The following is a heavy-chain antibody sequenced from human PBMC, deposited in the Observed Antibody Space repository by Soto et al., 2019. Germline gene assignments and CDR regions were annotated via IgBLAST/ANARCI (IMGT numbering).Heavy chain of an antibody. CDR1: GGSSSGHS. D-gene: IGHD3-22*01. CDR3: STRAYDTNGYYRFDP. Sequence: ETLSLTCAVYGGSSSGHSWTWIRQSPGKGLEWIGDINHSGRVNYSPPLKSRVTISLDTSKNQFSLTLSAVTAADTAMYYCSTRAYDTNGYYRFDPWGQGTLVTSPQ. V-gene: IGHV4-34*01. CDR2: INHSGRV. J-gene: IGHJ5*01.